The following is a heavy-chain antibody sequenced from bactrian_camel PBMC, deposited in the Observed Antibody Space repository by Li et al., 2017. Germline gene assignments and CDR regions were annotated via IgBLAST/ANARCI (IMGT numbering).Heavy chain of an antibody. Sequence: HVQLVESGGGSVQTGGSLRLSCATSLNPDSRYCLGWIRQVPGKEREGVAALNIDGKTTYADSVKGRFTISQDSAKNSVDLQMNSLKPDDTAVYYCAATGQMLSVAGCRTQGTQVTVS. J-gene: IGHJ4*01. D-gene: IGHD1*01. CDR1: LNPDSRYC. V-gene: IGHV3S53*01. CDR2: LNIDGKT.